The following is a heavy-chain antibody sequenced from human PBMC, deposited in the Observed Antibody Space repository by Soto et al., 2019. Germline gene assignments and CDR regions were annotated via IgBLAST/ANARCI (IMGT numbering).Heavy chain of an antibody. J-gene: IGHJ6*02. Sequence: ASVKVSCKASGYTFTNYALHWVRQAPGQRLEWMGWINTVTGKTEYSQKFQDRVTITRDTSASIAYMELSSLRSEYTAVYYCARGGDRFDGMDVWGQGTTVTVSS. V-gene: IGHV1-3*04. CDR3: ARGGDRFDGMDV. D-gene: IGHD3-16*01. CDR1: GYTFTNYA. CDR2: INTVTGKT.